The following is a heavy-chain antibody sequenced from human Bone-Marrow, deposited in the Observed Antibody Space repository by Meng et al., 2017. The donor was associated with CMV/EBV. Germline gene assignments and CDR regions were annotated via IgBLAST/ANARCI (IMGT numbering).Heavy chain of an antibody. CDR3: ARRGLGRPDY. CDR1: GGSFSGYY. V-gene: IGHV4-34*01. CDR2: INHSGST. Sequence: QVQLQQWGAGLLKPSATLSLTCAVYGGSFSGYYWSWIRQPPGKGLEWIGEINHSGSTNYNPSLKSRVTISVDTSKNQFSLKLSSVTAADTAVYYCARRGLGRPDYWGQGTLVTVSS. J-gene: IGHJ4*02.